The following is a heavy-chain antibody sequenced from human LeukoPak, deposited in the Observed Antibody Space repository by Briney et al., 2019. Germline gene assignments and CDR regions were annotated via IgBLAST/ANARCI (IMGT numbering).Heavy chain of an antibody. V-gene: IGHV4-39*01. D-gene: IGHD3-22*01. J-gene: IGHJ4*02. Sequence: SETLSLTCTVSGGSISSSSYYWGWIRQPLGKGLEWIGSIYYSGSTYYNPSLKSRVTISVDTSKNQFSLKLSSVTAADTAVYYCARHRVDYYDSSGYLIDYWGQGTLVTVSS. CDR2: IYYSGST. CDR3: ARHRVDYYDSSGYLIDY. CDR1: GGSISSSSYY.